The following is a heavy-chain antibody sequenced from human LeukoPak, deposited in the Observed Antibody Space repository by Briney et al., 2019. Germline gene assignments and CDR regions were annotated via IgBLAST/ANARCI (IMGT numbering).Heavy chain of an antibody. J-gene: IGHJ4*02. CDR3: ARAVAGTPIDY. V-gene: IGHV3-48*03. D-gene: IGHD6-19*01. CDR2: ISNSGTII. Sequence: GGSLRLSCAASGFTFSNYEMNWVRQAPGKGLEWVSYISNSGTIIYYTDSVKGRFTISRDNAQNSLYLQMNSLRAEDTAVYYCARAVAGTPIDYWGQGTLVTVSS. CDR1: GFTFSNYE.